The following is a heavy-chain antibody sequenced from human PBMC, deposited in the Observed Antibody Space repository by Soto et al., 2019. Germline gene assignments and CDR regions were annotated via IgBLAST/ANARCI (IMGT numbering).Heavy chain of an antibody. V-gene: IGHV3-23*01. J-gene: IGHJ4*02. CDR3: AKGARWELLGDFDY. CDR1: GFTFGIYA. CDR2: TSGSVGST. D-gene: IGHD1-26*01. Sequence: GGSLKLSCAPSGFTFGIYAMSCVRHAPGKVLEWVSATSGSVGSTYYADSVKGRFTISRDNSKNTLYLQMNSLRAEDTAVYYCAKGARWELLGDFDYWGQGTLVTVPQ.